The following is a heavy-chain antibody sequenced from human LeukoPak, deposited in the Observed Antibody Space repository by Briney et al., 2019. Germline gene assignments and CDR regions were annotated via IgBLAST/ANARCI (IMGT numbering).Heavy chain of an antibody. CDR1: GGSISSSSYY. J-gene: IGHJ4*02. CDR3: ATDPRAGASNLDY. D-gene: IGHD1-26*01. CDR2: IYYTGST. V-gene: IGHV4-39*01. Sequence: SETLSLTCTVSGGSISSSSYYWGWIRRPPGKGLEWIGSIYYTGSTYYNTSLKSRVTISVDTSRNQFSLELTSVTAADTAVYYCATDPRAGASNLDYWGQGTLVAVSS.